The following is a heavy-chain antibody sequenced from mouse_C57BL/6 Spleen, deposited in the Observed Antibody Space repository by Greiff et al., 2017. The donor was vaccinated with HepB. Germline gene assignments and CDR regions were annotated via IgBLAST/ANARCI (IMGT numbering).Heavy chain of an antibody. CDR3: ARWGTTVVAHWYFDV. V-gene: IGHV1-59*01. D-gene: IGHD1-1*01. CDR1: GYTFTSYW. Sequence: QVQLQQPGAELVRPGTSVKLSCKASGYTFTSYWMHWVKQRPGQGLEWIGVIDPSDSYTNYNQKFKGKATLTVDTSSSTAYMQLSSLTSEDSAVYYCARWGTTVVAHWYFDVWGTGTTVTVSS. CDR2: IDPSDSYT. J-gene: IGHJ1*03.